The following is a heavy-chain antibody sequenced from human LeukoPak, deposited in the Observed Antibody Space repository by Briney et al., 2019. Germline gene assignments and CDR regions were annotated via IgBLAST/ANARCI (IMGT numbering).Heavy chain of an antibody. CDR2: VYNSGTT. V-gene: IGHV4-59*11. J-gene: IGHJ4*02. CDR1: GVSIGSHY. CDR3: ARDAY. Sequence: KPSETLSLTCTVSGVSIGSHYWSWIRQSPGKGLEWIGCVYNSGTTVYNPPLTGRVTISVDTSKNQYSLNLRSVTAADAAVYYCARDAYWGQGILVTVSS.